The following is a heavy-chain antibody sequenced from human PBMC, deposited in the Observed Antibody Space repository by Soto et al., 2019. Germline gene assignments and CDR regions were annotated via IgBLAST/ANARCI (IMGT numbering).Heavy chain of an antibody. D-gene: IGHD3-3*01. Sequence: SETLSLTCPVSGCSISSYYWSWIRQPPGKGLEWIGYIYYSGSTNYNPSLKSRVTISVDTSKNQFSLKLSSVTAADTAVYYCARALHDFWSGYHFDYWGQGTLVTVSS. CDR2: IYYSGST. CDR3: ARALHDFWSGYHFDY. J-gene: IGHJ4*02. CDR1: GCSISSYY. V-gene: IGHV4-59*01.